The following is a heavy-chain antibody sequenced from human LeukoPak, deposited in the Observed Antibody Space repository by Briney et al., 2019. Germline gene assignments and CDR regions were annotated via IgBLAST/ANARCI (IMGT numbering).Heavy chain of an antibody. J-gene: IGHJ4*02. Sequence: GGSLRLSCAASGFTFSSYAMSWVRQAPGKGLEWVSAISSSGGSTYYPGSVKGRFTISRDSSMHTLYLQMNSLRADDTAVYYCARSNYGLDYLDYWGQGTLVTVSA. D-gene: IGHD4-11*01. V-gene: IGHV3-23*01. CDR3: ARSNYGLDYLDY. CDR1: GFTFSSYA. CDR2: ISSSGGST.